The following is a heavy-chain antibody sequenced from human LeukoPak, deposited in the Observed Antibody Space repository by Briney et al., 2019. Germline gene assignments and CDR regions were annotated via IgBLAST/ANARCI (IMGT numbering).Heavy chain of an antibody. J-gene: IGHJ5*02. CDR1: GFTFSSYV. CDR3: ARATIEYSSSWFDP. V-gene: IGHV3-30-3*01. D-gene: IGHD6-6*01. CDR2: ISYDGSSK. Sequence: PGGSLRLSCAASGFTFSSYVMHWVRQAPGKGLEWVAVISYDGSSKYYADSVKGRFTISRDNSKNTLYLQMNSLRAEDTAVYYCARATIEYSSSWFDPWGKGTLVTVSS.